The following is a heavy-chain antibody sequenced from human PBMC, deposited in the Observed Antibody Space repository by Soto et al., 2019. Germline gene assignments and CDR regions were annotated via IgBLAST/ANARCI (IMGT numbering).Heavy chain of an antibody. CDR1: GIIFSSHP. D-gene: IGHD6-6*01. CDR2: ISDGGDLT. CDR3: ARRAFGSSRSFDL. J-gene: IGHJ3*01. Sequence: GGSLRLSCTASGIIFSSHPMSWVRQAPERGLEWVSGISDGGDLTYNADSVKGRFTISRGNSKNILFLQMNSLRAEDTALYYCARRAFGSSRSFDLWGQGTMVTVSS. V-gene: IGHV3-23*01.